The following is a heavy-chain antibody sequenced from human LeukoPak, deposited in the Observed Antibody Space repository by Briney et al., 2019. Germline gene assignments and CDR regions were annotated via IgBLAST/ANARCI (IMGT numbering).Heavy chain of an antibody. D-gene: IGHD2-2*01. J-gene: IGHJ4*02. CDR2: IYSGGST. CDR3: ARGTREYYFDY. V-gene: IGHV3-53*04. Sequence: GGSLRLSCAASGFTVSSNYMSWVRQAPGKGLEWVSVIYSGGSTYYADSVKGRFTISRHNSKNTLYLQMNSLRDEDTAVYYCARGTREYYFDYWGQGTLVTVSS. CDR1: GFTVSSNY.